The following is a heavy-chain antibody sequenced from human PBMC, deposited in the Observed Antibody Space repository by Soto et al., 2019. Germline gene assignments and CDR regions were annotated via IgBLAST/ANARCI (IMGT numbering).Heavy chain of an antibody. CDR2: FAPDDAKI. Sequence: VASVKVSCKVSGYTLTELSMHWVRQAPGKGLEWMGGFAPDDAKIIYAQKFQGRVTMTEDPSTDTAYMELVGLRSEDTAVYYCATDQHSISIFGVANDAFDIWGQGTMVTV. V-gene: IGHV1-24*01. CDR1: GYTLTELS. D-gene: IGHD3-3*01. J-gene: IGHJ3*02. CDR3: ATDQHSISIFGVANDAFDI.